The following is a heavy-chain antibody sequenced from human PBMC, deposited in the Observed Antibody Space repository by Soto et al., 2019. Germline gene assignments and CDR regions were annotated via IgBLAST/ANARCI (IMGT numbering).Heavy chain of an antibody. CDR1: GFIFHNYT. V-gene: IGHV3-64D*06. D-gene: IGHD1-26*01. CDR3: VKYSKPVG. CDR2: IDKDGIRT. J-gene: IGHJ4*02. Sequence: GGSLRLSCAASGFIFHNYTMHWFRQAPGKGLEYVSTIDKDGIRTYYADSVKGRFTISRDNPKSTLYLEMRNLRLEDTAVYYCVKYSKPVGWGQGALVTVSS.